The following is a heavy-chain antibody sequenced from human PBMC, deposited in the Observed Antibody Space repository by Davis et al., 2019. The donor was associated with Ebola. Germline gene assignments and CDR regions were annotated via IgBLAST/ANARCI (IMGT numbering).Heavy chain of an antibody. CDR1: GFTFSHYG. CDR3: AKGTNRIAVAGMGQKN. J-gene: IGHJ4*02. V-gene: IGHV3-30*18. CDR2: ISYDGSDK. Sequence: GGSLRLSCAVSGFTFSHYGMHWVRQAPGKGLEWVSVISYDGSDKYYADSVKGRFTISRDDSKNTVFLQMNSLRVEDTAVYHCAKGTNRIAVAGMGQKNWGPGTLVTVSS. D-gene: IGHD6-19*01.